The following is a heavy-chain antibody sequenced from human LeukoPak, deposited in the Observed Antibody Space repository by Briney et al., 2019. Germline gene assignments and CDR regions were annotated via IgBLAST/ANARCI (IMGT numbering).Heavy chain of an antibody. D-gene: IGHD5-18*01. CDR2: INSSSSYI. V-gene: IGHV3-21*05. Sequence: GGSLRLFCAASGFTFSSYSMNWVRQAPGKGLEWVSYINSSSSYIYYADSVKGRFTISRDNAKNSLYLQMNSLRAEDTAVYYCARADTWTYYFDYWGQGTLVTVSS. J-gene: IGHJ4*02. CDR3: ARADTWTYYFDY. CDR1: GFTFSSYS.